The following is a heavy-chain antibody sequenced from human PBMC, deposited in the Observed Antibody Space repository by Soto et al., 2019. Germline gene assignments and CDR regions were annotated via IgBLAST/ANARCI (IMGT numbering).Heavy chain of an antibody. J-gene: IGHJ5*02. V-gene: IGHV1-69*01. CDR1: GGPFSSYA. Sequence: QVQLVHPGAEVKKPGSSGKVSCKASGGPFSSYAISWVRQAPGQGLEWMGGIIPIFGTANYAQKFQGRVTITADESTSPAYMELSSLRSEDTAVYYCAGVIIGDEPIGWFDPGGQGTLVTVS. CDR3: AGVIIGDEPIGWFDP. CDR2: IIPIFGTA. D-gene: IGHD4-17*01.